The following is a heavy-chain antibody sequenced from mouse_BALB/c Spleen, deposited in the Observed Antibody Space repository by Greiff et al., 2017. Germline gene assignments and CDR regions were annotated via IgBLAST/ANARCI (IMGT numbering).Heavy chain of an antibody. CDR3: ARQKGYSYFDY. D-gene: IGHD3-1*01. Sequence: VMLVESGPGLVQPSQSLSITCTVSGFSLTSYGVHWVRQSPGKGLEWLGVIWSGGSTDYNAAFISRLSISKYNSKSQVFFKMNSLQANDTAIYYCARQKGYSYFDYWGQGTTLTVSS. V-gene: IGHV2-2*02. CDR2: IWSGGST. CDR1: GFSLTSYG. J-gene: IGHJ2*01.